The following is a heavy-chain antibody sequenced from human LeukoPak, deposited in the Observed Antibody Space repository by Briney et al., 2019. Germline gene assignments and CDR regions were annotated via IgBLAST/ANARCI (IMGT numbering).Heavy chain of an antibody. CDR3: AKDNLDYYDSSGYYPDAFDI. V-gene: IGHV1-46*01. CDR1: GYTFTSYY. Sequence: GASVKVSCKASGYTFTSYYMHWVRQAPGQGLEWMGIINPSGGSTSYAQKFQGRVTMTRDTSTSTAYMELRSLRSDDTAVYYCAKDNLDYYDSSGYYPDAFDIWGQGTMVTVSS. CDR2: INPSGGST. D-gene: IGHD3-22*01. J-gene: IGHJ3*02.